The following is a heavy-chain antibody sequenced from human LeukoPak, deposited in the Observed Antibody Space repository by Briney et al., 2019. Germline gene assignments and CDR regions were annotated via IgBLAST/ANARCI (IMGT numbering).Heavy chain of an antibody. Sequence: PSETLSLTCTVSGGSISSSSYYWGWIRQPPGKGLEWIGSIYYSGSTYYNPSLKSRVTISVDTSKNQFSLKLSSVTAADTAVYYCARRRQDAFDIWGQGTVVTVSS. CDR1: GGSISSSSYY. CDR3: ARRRQDAFDI. V-gene: IGHV4-39*01. J-gene: IGHJ3*02. CDR2: IYYSGST.